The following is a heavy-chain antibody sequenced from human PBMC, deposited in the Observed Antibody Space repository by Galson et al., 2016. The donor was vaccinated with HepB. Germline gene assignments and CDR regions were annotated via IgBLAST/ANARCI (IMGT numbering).Heavy chain of an antibody. CDR1: GDSISPYY. V-gene: IGHV4-59*01. D-gene: IGHD6-19*01. CDR2: IYYSGIT. J-gene: IGHJ4*02. Sequence: SETLSLTCAVSGDSISPYYWSWIRQPPGKGLEWIGFIYYSGITYYNPSLSSRVTISIDTSNNRFSLNLTSVTTADTAVYYCARGGMLNIAVPGYYFDYWGQGTLVSVSS. CDR3: ARGGMLNIAVPGYYFDY.